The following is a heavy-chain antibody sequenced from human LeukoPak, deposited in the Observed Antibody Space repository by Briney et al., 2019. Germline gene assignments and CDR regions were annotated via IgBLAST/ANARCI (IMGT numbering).Heavy chain of an antibody. D-gene: IGHD6-13*01. Sequence: PGGSLGLSCAASGFTFSSYWMHWVRQAPGKGLVWVSRINSDGSSTSYADSVKGRFTISRDNAKNKLYLQMNSLRAEDTAVYYCARVTPGGSWYYWGQGTLVTVSS. CDR3: ARVTPGGSWYY. V-gene: IGHV3-74*01. CDR2: INSDGSST. CDR1: GFTFSSYW. J-gene: IGHJ4*02.